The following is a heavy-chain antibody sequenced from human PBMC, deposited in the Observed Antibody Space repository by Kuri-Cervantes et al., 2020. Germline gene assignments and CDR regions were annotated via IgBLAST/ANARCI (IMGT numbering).Heavy chain of an antibody. CDR3: ARYQYCSSISCWSEGNWFDP. V-gene: IGHV1-18*01. CDR1: GCTFSSYA. Sequence: ASVKVSCKASGCTFSSYAISWVRQAPGQGLEWMGWISAYNGNTNYAQKLQGRVTMTTDTSTSTAYMELRSLRSDDTAVYYCARYQYCSSISCWSEGNWFDPWGQGTLVTVSS. CDR2: ISAYNGNT. J-gene: IGHJ5*02. D-gene: IGHD2-2*01.